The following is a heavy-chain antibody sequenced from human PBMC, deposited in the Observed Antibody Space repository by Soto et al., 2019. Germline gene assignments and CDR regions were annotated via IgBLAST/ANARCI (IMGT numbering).Heavy chain of an antibody. D-gene: IGHD3-10*01. CDR1: GFTFSSYW. CDR3: ARAHYSFVYEFDP. J-gene: IGHJ5*02. Sequence: VQLVESGGGLVQPGGSLRLSCAASGFTFSSYWMHWVRQAPGKGLVWVSRINSDGSSTSYADSVKGRFTISRDNAKNTLYLQMNSLRAEDTAVYYCARAHYSFVYEFDPWGQGTLVTVSS. V-gene: IGHV3-74*01. CDR2: INSDGSST.